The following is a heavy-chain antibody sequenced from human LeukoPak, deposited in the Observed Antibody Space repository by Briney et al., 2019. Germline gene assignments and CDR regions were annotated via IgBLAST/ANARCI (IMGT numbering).Heavy chain of an antibody. CDR3: AKDPLWFGELFLHAFDI. CDR1: GYTFTSYG. Sequence: ASVKVSCKASGYTFTSYGISWVRQAPGQGLEWMGWISAYSGNTNYAQKLQGRVTMTTDTSTSTAYMELRSLRSDDTAVYYCAKDPLWFGELFLHAFDIWGQGTMVTVSS. CDR2: ISAYSGNT. J-gene: IGHJ3*02. D-gene: IGHD3-10*01. V-gene: IGHV1-18*01.